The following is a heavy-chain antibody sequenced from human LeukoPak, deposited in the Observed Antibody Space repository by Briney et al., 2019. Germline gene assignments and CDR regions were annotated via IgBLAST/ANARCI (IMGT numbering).Heavy chain of an antibody. D-gene: IGHD6-6*01. CDR1: VGTFSSYA. CDR3: ARALAARPLWYFDL. V-gene: IGHV1-69*13. J-gene: IGHJ2*01. CDR2: IIPIFGTA. Sequence: ASVKVSCKASVGTFSSYAISWVRQAPGQGLEWMGGIIPIFGTANYAQKFQGRVTITADESTSTAYMELSSLRSEDTAVYYCARALAARPLWYFDLWGRGTLLTVSS.